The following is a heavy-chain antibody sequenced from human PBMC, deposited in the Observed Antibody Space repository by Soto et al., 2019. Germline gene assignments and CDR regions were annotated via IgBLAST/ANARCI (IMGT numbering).Heavy chain of an antibody. V-gene: IGHV3-74*01. CDR2: INGDGTTT. CDR3: ARDRGYPDSFDI. J-gene: IGHJ3*02. CDR1: FY. D-gene: IGHD2-2*01. Sequence: FYMHWVRQAPGKGLEWVSHINGDGTTTVYADSVKGRFTISRDNAKNTLYLQMTSLRAEDTAVYYCARDRGYPDSFDIWGQGTMVTVSS.